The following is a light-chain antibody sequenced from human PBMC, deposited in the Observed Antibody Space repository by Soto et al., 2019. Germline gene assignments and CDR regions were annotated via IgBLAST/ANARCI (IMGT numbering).Light chain of an antibody. J-gene: IGKJ1*01. CDR3: QQYNSYS. CDR2: HAS. CDR1: QTISSW. V-gene: IGKV1-5*01. Sequence: DIQMTQSPSTLSGSIGDRVTITCRASQTISSWLAWYQQKPGTAPQLLIYHASTLESGVPSRFSGSGSATEFALTISSLPHDVFATYYYQQYNSYSFGQGTKVDIK.